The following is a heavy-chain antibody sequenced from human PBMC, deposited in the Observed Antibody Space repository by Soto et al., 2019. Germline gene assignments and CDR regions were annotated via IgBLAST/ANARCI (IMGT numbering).Heavy chain of an antibody. V-gene: IGHV3-23*01. CDR3: AENLLGCGGDLSSQCDNWRDP. J-gene: IGHJ5*02. CDR1: GFTFSTKV. D-gene: IGHD2-21*02. Sequence: PGGSLRLSCAAPGFTFSTKVVTWVRQVPGRGLDWVSTISGSGVKTSYADFVKGRCSVARDISKTTLFLQTKSLRAEDTAKYSCAENLLGCGGDLSSQCDNWRDPWGQRTLVTVSS. CDR2: ISGSGVKT.